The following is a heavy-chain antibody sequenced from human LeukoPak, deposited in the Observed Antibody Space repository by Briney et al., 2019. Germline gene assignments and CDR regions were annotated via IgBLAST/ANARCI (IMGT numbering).Heavy chain of an antibody. CDR1: SGSISSGVYY. CDR2: IYYSGST. D-gene: IGHD5-24*01. Sequence: SQTLSLTCPVSSGSISSGVYYWSWIRPRPGKGLEWVGYIYYSGSTYYNPSLKSRVTISVDTSKNQFSLKLSSVTAADTAVYYCARGVRWLQLSYFDYWGQGTLVTVSS. V-gene: IGHV4-31*03. CDR3: ARGVRWLQLSYFDY. J-gene: IGHJ4*02.